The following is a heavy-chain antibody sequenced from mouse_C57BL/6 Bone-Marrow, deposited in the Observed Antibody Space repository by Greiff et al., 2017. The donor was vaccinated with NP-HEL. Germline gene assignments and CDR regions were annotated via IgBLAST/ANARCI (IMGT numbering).Heavy chain of an antibody. V-gene: IGHV10-1*01. CDR1: GFSFNTYA. Sequence: EVKLQESGGGLVQPKGSLKLSCAASGFSFNTYAMNWVRQAPGKGLEWVARIRSKSNNYATYYADSVKDRFTISRDDSESMLYLQMNNLKTEDTAMYYCVRQGIYYGYGHWYFDVWGTGTTVTVSS. CDR2: IRSKSNNYAT. CDR3: VRQGIYYGYGHWYFDV. D-gene: IGHD2-2*01. J-gene: IGHJ1*03.